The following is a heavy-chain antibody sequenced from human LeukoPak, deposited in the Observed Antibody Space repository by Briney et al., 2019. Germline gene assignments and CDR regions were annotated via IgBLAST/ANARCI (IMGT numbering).Heavy chain of an antibody. D-gene: IGHD6-13*01. CDR1: GFTFSSYA. V-gene: IGHV3-66*01. CDR2: IYSGGST. CDR3: ARGGPAAGRFDY. J-gene: IGHJ4*02. Sequence: GGSLRLSCAASGFTFSSYAMSWVRQAPGKGLEWVSVIYSGGSTYYADSVKGRFTISRDNSRNTLYLQMNSLRAEDTAVYYCARGGPAAGRFDYWGQGTLVTVSS.